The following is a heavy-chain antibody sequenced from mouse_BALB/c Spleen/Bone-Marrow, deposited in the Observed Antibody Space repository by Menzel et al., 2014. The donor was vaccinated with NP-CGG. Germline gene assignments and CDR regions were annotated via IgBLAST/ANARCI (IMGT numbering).Heavy chain of an antibody. CDR2: ISYSGGT. CDR1: GYSITSDHA. Sequence: VQLQQSGPGLVKPSQSLSLTCTVTGYSITSDHACNWIRQFPGNKLKWMGSISYSGGTSYNPSLKSRISISRDPSKNQFFLQLNSVTTEDTGTYYCARKAYYFDYWGQGTTLTVSS. CDR3: ARKAYYFDY. V-gene: IGHV3-2*02. J-gene: IGHJ2*01.